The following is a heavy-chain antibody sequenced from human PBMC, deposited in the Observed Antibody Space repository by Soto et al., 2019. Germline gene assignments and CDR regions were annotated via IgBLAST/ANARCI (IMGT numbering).Heavy chain of an antibody. CDR3: TAEPGLYYYSYMEV. Sequence: KGLEWVGRIKSKTDGGTTDYAAPVKGRFTISRDDSKNTLYLQMNSLKTEDTAVYYCTAEPGLYYYSYMEVWGKGTTVTVSS. CDR2: IKSKTDGGTT. J-gene: IGHJ6*03. V-gene: IGHV3-15*01.